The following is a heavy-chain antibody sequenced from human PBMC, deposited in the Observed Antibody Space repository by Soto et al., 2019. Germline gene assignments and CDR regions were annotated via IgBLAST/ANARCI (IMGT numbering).Heavy chain of an antibody. CDR3: ARKDSGYADYMDV. Sequence: QVQLQESGPGLVKPSQTLSLTCTVSGGSISRGGYYWSWIRQHPGKGLEWIGDIYYSGGTYYNPSQKSRVTISVDPSENQFSLKLGSVTAADTAVYYCARKDSGYADYMDVWGKGTKVTVSS. V-gene: IGHV4-31*03. D-gene: IGHD5-12*01. CDR1: GGSISRGGYY. J-gene: IGHJ6*03. CDR2: IYYSGGT.